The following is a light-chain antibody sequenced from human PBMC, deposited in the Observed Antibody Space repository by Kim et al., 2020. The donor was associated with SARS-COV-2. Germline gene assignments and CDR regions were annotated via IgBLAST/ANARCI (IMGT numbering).Light chain of an antibody. J-gene: IGLJ2*01. CDR3: QSADSSGTVV. Sequence: VSQGQTARITCSGDALPKQYSYWYQQKPGQAPVLVIYKDSERPSGIPERFSGSSSGTTVTLTISGVQAEDEADYYCQSADSSGTVVFGGGTQLTVL. V-gene: IGLV3-25*03. CDR2: KDS. CDR1: ALPKQY.